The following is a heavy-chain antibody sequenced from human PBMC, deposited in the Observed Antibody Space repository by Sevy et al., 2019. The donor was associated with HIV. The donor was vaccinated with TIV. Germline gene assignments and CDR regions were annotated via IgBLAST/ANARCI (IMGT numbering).Heavy chain of an antibody. CDR3: TTDPYYDDSTGFQPYFDY. Sequence: GGSLRLSCEASGFTFRSYAMSWVRQAPGKGLEWVGRIKSKTDGGTTDYAAPVKGRFTISRDDSKNTLYLQMNSLKTEDTAVYYCTTDPYYDDSTGFQPYFDYWGQGTLVTVSS. CDR1: GFTFRSYA. J-gene: IGHJ4*02. V-gene: IGHV3-15*01. D-gene: IGHD3-22*01. CDR2: IKSKTDGGTT.